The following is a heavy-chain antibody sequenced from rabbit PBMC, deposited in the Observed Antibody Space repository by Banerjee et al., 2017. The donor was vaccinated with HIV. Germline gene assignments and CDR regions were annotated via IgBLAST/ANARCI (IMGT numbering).Heavy chain of an antibody. V-gene: IGHV1S43*01. Sequence: QQQLEESGGGLVKPGGTLTLTCKASGIDFSSYYYMCWVRQAPGKGLELIACIYTTSSSTWYASWVNGRFTISKTSSSTVTLLMTSVTAADTATYFCARNYVNAFDPWGPGTLVTVS. CDR3: ARNYVNAFDP. CDR2: IYTTSSST. D-gene: IGHD1-1*01. CDR1: GIDFSSYYY. J-gene: IGHJ2*01.